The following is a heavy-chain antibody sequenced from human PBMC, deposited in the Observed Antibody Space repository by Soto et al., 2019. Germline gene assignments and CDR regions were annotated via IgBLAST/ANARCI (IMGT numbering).Heavy chain of an antibody. J-gene: IGHJ4*02. D-gene: IGHD2-8*01. Sequence: PGGSLRLSCAASGFTFSSYGMHWVRQAPGKGLEWVAVIWYDGSNKYYADSVKGRFTISRDNSKNTLYLQMNSLRAEDTAVYYSGSVGLEYGINGVCSYLAYWGQGTLVPVS. CDR3: GSVGLEYGINGVCSYLAY. CDR1: GFTFSSYG. CDR2: IWYDGSNK. V-gene: IGHV3-33*01.